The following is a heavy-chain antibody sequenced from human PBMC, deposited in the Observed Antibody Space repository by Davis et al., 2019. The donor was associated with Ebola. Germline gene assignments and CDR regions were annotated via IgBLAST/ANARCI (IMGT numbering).Heavy chain of an antibody. CDR1: GFIFSSYV. V-gene: IGHV3-7*03. J-gene: IGHJ4*02. Sequence: PGGSLSLSCAASGFIFSSYVMSWVRQAPGMGLEWVANISPDGSTIYYVDSVKGRFTISRDNTKKSLYLQMNSLIADDTAVYYCASGDRGNWLFEYWVQGTLVTVSS. D-gene: IGHD1-20*01. CDR3: ASGDRGNWLFEY. CDR2: ISPDGSTI.